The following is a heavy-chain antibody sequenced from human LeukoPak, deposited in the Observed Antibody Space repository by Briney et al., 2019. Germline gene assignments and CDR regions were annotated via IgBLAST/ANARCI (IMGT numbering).Heavy chain of an antibody. CDR1: GFTIGTYA. CDR2: IGSAGT. D-gene: IGHD3-10*01. J-gene: IGHJ4*02. CDR3: AKNLDASGSYFPDE. V-gene: IGHV3-23*01. Sequence: GGSLRLTCAASGFTIGTYAMTWVRQAPGKGLEWVSGIGSAGTYYADSVKGRFTISRDNSKNTLYLQMNSLRAEDTAVYYCAKNLDASGSYFPDEWGQGTLVTVSP.